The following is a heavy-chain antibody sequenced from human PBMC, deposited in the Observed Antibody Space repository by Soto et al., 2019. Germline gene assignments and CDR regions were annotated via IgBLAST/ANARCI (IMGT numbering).Heavy chain of an antibody. CDR1: GFTFSDDW. V-gene: IGHV3-74*01. J-gene: IGHJ4*02. D-gene: IGHD2-2*01. CDR2: ISGDGTRT. Sequence: GGSLRLSCVASGFTFSDDWMHWVRQTPGKGLVWVSRISGDGTRTNYADLVNGRFTISRDNARNTLYLQMSSLRVEDTALYYCARSLPAAGTFGNWGKGTLVTVYS. CDR3: ARSLPAAGTFGN.